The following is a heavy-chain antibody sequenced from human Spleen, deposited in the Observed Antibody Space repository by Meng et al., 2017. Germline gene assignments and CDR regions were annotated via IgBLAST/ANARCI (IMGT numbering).Heavy chain of an antibody. V-gene: IGHV1-2*06. J-gene: IGHJ4*03. CDR1: GYTFPDYW. CDR2: INPKSGDT. Sequence: ASVKVSCKASGYTFPDYWLHWVRRAPGQGLEWMGRINPKSGDTHYEQRFQGRVTMTGDTYISTAYMELSGLRSDDTAMYYCARDEDISEAGKLFGDYWDRGPLAPFP. D-gene: IGHD6-13*01. CDR3: ARDEDISEAGKLFGDY.